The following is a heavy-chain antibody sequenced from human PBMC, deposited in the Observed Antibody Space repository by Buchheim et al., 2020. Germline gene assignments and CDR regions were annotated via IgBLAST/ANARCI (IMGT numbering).Heavy chain of an antibody. V-gene: IGHV4-30-2*01. J-gene: IGHJ6*02. CDR2: IYHSGTT. D-gene: IGHD3-16*01. Sequence: HLHLQESGSGLVNPSQTLSLTCAVSGDSIHSGGYSWSWIRQPPGKGLEWIGYIYHSGTTHYNPSLKSRVTMSVDRTKNQVSLKLSSVTAADTAVYYCARDSSGESRDDYYYYGMDVWGQGTT. CDR1: GDSIHSGGYS. CDR3: ARDSSGESRDDYYYYGMDV.